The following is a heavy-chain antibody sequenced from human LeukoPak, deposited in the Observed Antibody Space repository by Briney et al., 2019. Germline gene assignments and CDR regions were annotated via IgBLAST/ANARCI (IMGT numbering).Heavy chain of an antibody. CDR3: ARAIVVVPAAVEGYFDY. V-gene: IGHV3-30-3*01. CDR1: GFTFSSYA. J-gene: IGHJ4*02. CDR2: ISYDGSNK. Sequence: PGGSLRLSCAASGFTFSSYAMHWVRQAPGKGLEWVAVISYDGSNKYYADSVKGRFTISRDNSKNTLYLQMNSLRAEDTAVYYCARAIVVVPAAVEGYFDYWGQGTLVTVSS. D-gene: IGHD2-2*01.